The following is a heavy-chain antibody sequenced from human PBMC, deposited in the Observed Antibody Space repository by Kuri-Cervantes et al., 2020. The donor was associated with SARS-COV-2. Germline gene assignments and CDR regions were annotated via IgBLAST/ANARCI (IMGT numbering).Heavy chain of an antibody. CDR3: ARGFELDY. CDR2: TKQDGSEK. J-gene: IGHJ4*02. D-gene: IGHD5-12*01. Sequence: GGSLRLSCAASGFTLSHNWMSWVRQAPGKGLEWVANTKQDGSEKYYVDSVKGRFAISRDNPKNSLYLQLNSLRAEDTAMYYCARGFELDYWGQGTLVTVSS. V-gene: IGHV3-7*03. CDR1: GFTLSHNW.